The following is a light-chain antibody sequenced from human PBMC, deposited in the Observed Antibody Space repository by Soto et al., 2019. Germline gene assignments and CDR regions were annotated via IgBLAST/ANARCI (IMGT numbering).Light chain of an antibody. J-gene: IGKJ2*01. V-gene: IGKV3-20*01. CDR3: QQYDTSSYA. CDR2: DIS. CDR1: QSISSGS. Sequence: ESVLTQSPGTLSLSPGERATLSCRASQSISSGSLAWYQQKPGQAPRLLIYDISKSAPGIPDRFSGSGSGTDFTLPISRLEPEDFALYYCQQYDTSSYAFGQGTKLEIK.